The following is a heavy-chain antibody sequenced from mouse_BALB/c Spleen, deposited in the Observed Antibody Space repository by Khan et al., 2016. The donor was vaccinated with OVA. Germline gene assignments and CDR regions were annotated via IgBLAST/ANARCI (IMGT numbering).Heavy chain of an antibody. CDR3: ARMVRK. Sequence: IQLVQSGAELVKPGPTVKLSCTASGLSIKDTYMHCLKQWPEQGLVWIVSFVPSNGNTKYDPKFQGQASITADTSSNPAYLQLSRLTSEDTAVYYCARMVRKWGQGTTLTVSS. D-gene: IGHD1-1*02. CDR1: GLSIKDTY. J-gene: IGHJ2*01. CDR2: FVPSNGNT. V-gene: IGHV14-3*02.